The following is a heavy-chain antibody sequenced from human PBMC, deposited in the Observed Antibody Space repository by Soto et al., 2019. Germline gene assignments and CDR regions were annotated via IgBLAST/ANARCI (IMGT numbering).Heavy chain of an antibody. V-gene: IGHV5-51*01. CDR3: ARNRSFTLGFYHDGMDV. D-gene: IGHD6-6*01. CDR1: GYSFASYW. Sequence: PGESLKISCQGSGYSFASYWIGWVRQMPGKDLEWMGIIYPGDSDTRYSPYFQGQVTISADKSLRTAYLKWTSLKASDTALYYCARNRSFTLGFYHDGMDVWGQGNTVT. CDR2: IYPGDSDT. J-gene: IGHJ6*02.